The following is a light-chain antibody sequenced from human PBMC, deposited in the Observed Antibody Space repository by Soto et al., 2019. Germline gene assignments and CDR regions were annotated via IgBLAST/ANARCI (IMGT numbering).Light chain of an antibody. CDR3: QQRSNWPPKFT. V-gene: IGKV3-11*01. CDR2: DAS. Sequence: ELVLTQSPATLSLSPGERATLSCRASQSVSSYLAWYQQKPGQAPRLLIYDASNRATGIPARFSGSGSGTDFTLTISSLAPEDFAVYYCQQRSNWPPKFTFGPGTKVDIK. J-gene: IGKJ3*01. CDR1: QSVSSY.